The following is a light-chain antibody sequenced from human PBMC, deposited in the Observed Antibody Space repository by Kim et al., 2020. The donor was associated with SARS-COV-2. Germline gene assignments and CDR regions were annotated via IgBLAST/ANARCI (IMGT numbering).Light chain of an antibody. CDR3: SSHAGSSIYV. Sequence: QSALTQPPSASGSPGQSVTISCTGTSSDVGGYNYVSWYQQHPGKAPKVMIYEASKRPSGVPDRFSGSKSGNTASLTVSGLQAEDEADYYCSSHAGSSIYVFGTGTKVTVL. CDR1: SSDVGGYNY. V-gene: IGLV2-8*01. J-gene: IGLJ1*01. CDR2: EAS.